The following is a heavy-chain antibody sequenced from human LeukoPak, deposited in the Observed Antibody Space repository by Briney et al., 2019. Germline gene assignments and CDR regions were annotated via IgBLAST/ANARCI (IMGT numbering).Heavy chain of an antibody. Sequence: SETLSLTCTVSGGSISHYYWSWIRQPPGKGLEWIGYIYYSGTTNYNPSLKSRVTISVDTSKNQFSLRLNSVTAADTAVYYCARAPERDVWGKGTTVTVSS. J-gene: IGHJ6*04. CDR2: IYYSGTT. CDR1: GGSISHYY. V-gene: IGHV4-59*01. CDR3: ARAPERDV. D-gene: IGHD5-24*01.